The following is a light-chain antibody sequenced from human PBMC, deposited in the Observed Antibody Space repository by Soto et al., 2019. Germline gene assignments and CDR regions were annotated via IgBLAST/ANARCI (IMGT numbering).Light chain of an antibody. Sequence: DIVMTQSPDSLAVSLGERATINCKPSQSILYSSSNMNYLTWYQQKPGQPPKLLIYWASTRESGVPDRFSGSGSGTDFTLTISSLQAEDVAVYYCQQYYGIPVTFGGGTKVEIK. CDR3: QQYYGIPVT. J-gene: IGKJ4*01. V-gene: IGKV4-1*01. CDR1: QSILYSSSNMNY. CDR2: WAS.